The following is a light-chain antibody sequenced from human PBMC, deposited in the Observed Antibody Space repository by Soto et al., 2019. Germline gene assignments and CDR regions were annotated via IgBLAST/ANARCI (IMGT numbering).Light chain of an antibody. V-gene: IGLV2-23*01. CDR1: SSDVGSYNL. Sequence: HSALTQPASVSGSPGQSITISCTGTSSDVGSYNLVSWYQQHPGKAPKLMIYEGSKRPSGVSNRFSGSKSGNTASLTISGLQAEDEADYYCCSYAGSSTPNWVFGGGTKLTVL. CDR3: CSYAGSSTPNWV. CDR2: EGS. J-gene: IGLJ3*02.